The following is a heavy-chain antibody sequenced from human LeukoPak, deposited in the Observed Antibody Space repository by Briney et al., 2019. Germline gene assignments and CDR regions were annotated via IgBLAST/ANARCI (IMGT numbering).Heavy chain of an antibody. Sequence: ASVKVSCKASGYTFTDYYMHWVRQAPGQGLEWMGWINPNSGGSNYAQKFQGRVTVTWDTSISTAYMELSRLRSDDTAVYYCARGYPLSTTAAGTYFQHWGQGTLVTVSS. CDR3: ARGYPLSTTAAGTYFQH. CDR1: GYTFTDYY. CDR2: INPNSGGS. J-gene: IGHJ1*01. D-gene: IGHD6-13*01. V-gene: IGHV1-2*02.